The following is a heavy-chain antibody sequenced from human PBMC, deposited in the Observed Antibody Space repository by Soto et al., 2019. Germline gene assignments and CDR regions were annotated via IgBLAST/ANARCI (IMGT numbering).Heavy chain of an antibody. CDR1: GGSISSGDYY. Sequence: LSLTCTVSGGSISSGDYYWSWIRQPPGKGLEWIGYIYYSGSTYYNPSLKSRVTISVDTSKNQFSLELSSVTAADTAVYYCARLQKGSPSAWFDPWGQGTLVTVSS. V-gene: IGHV4-30-4*01. CDR3: ARLQKGSPSAWFDP. J-gene: IGHJ5*02. CDR2: IYYSGST. D-gene: IGHD1-26*01.